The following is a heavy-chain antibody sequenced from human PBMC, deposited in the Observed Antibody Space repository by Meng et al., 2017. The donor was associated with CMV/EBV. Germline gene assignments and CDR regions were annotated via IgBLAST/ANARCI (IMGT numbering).Heavy chain of an antibody. CDR2: ISSSSSTI. J-gene: IGHJ6*02. D-gene: IGHD2-2*01. CDR1: GFTFSSYR. V-gene: IGHV3-48*04. Sequence: SCAASGFTFSSYRMNWVRQAPGKGLEWVSYISSSSSTIYYADSVKGRFTISRDNAKNSLYLQMNSLRAEDTAVYYCARDRYCSSTSCYEYYYYYGMDVWGQGTTVTVSS. CDR3: ARDRYCSSTSCYEYYYYYGMDV.